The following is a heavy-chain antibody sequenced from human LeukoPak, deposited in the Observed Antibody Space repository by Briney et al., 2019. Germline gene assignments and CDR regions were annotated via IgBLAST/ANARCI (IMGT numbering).Heavy chain of an antibody. D-gene: IGHD6-13*01. V-gene: IGHV4-59*01. Sequence: SETLSLTCTVSGGSISSFYWSWVRQPPGKGLEWIGDIYYSGSTNYNPSLKSRVTISVDTSKNQFFLKLSSVTAADTAVYYCARGLAAAGTEYWGQGTLVTVSS. CDR1: GGSISSFY. CDR2: IYYSGST. CDR3: ARGLAAAGTEY. J-gene: IGHJ4*02.